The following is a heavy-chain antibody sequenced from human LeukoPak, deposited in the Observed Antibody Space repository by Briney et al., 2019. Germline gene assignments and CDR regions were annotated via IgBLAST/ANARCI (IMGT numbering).Heavy chain of an antibody. J-gene: IGHJ4*02. CDR3: ARRGTTSPYSFDY. CDR2: INPNSGGT. CDR1: GYTFTDYY. Sequence: VSVKVSCKSSGYTFTDYYMHWVRQAPGQGLQWMGWINPNSGGTYYAEKFRGRVTMTTDTSITTVYMGLIGLTSDDTAVYYCARRGTTSPYSFDYWGQGTVVTVSS. D-gene: IGHD4-17*01. V-gene: IGHV1-2*02.